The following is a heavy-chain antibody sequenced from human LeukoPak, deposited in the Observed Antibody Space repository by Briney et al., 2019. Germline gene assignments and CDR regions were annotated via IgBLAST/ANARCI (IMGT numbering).Heavy chain of an antibody. V-gene: IGHV4-59*08. CDR3: ARQGAAGPLYYYYGMDV. CDR2: IYYSGST. Sequence: SETLSLTCTASGGSISSYYWSWIRQPPGKGLEWIGYIYYSGSTNYNPSLKSRVTISVDTSKNQFSLKLSSVTAADTAVYYCARQGAAGPLYYYYGMDVWGQGTTVTVSS. D-gene: IGHD6-13*01. CDR1: GGSISSYY. J-gene: IGHJ6*02.